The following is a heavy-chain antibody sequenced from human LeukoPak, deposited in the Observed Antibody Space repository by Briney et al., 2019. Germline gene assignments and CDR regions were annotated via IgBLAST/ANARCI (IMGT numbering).Heavy chain of an antibody. CDR1: GGSISSYY. V-gene: IGHV4-59*08. J-gene: IGHJ4*02. Sequence: PSETLSLTCTVSGGSISSYYWSWIRQPPGKGLEWIGYIYYSGSTNYNPSLKSRVTISVDTSKNQFSLKLSSVTAADTAVYYCARGGERYCSSTSCSLDYWGQGTLVTVSS. D-gene: IGHD2-2*01. CDR3: ARGGERYCSSTSCSLDY. CDR2: IYYSGST.